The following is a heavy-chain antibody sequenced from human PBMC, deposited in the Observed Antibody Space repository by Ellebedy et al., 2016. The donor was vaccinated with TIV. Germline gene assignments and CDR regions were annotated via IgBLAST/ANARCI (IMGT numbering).Heavy chain of an antibody. CDR3: ARVRRGSSGMDV. CDR1: GYSFTANY. J-gene: IGHJ6*02. Sequence: ASVKVSCKASGYSFTANYIHWVRQAPGQGLEWMGWINPDSGGTNFAQKFKGRVTMTRDTSVNTAYMELSRLEFDDTAVYYCARVRRGSSGMDVWGQGTTVTVS. V-gene: IGHV1-2*02. D-gene: IGHD6-13*01. CDR2: INPDSGGT.